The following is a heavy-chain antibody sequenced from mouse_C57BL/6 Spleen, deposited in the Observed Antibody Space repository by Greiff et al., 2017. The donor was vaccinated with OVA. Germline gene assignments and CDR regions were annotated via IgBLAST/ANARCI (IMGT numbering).Heavy chain of an antibody. D-gene: IGHD1-1*01. Sequence: VQLQQPGAELVRPGSSVKLSCKASGYTFTSYWMDWVKQRPGQGLEWIGNIYPSDSETHYNQKFKDKATLTVDKSSSTAYMQLSSLTSEDSAVYYCARTGGSSYGYFDVWGTGTTVTVSS. J-gene: IGHJ1*03. V-gene: IGHV1-61*01. CDR3: ARTGGSSYGYFDV. CDR1: GYTFTSYW. CDR2: IYPSDSET.